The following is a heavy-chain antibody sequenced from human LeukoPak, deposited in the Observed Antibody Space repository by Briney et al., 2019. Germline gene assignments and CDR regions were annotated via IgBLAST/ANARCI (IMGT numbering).Heavy chain of an antibody. CDR1: GYTCTSYY. V-gene: IGHV1-46*01. J-gene: IGHJ5*02. CDR2: INPSGGST. Sequence: ASVKVSCKASGYTCTSYYMHWVRQAPGQGLEWMGIINPSGGSTSYAQKFQGRVTMTRDTSTSTVYMELSRLTSDDTAVYYCARAHCSSTSCYWVVRWFDPWGQGTLVTVSS. CDR3: ARAHCSSTSCYWVVRWFDP. D-gene: IGHD2-2*01.